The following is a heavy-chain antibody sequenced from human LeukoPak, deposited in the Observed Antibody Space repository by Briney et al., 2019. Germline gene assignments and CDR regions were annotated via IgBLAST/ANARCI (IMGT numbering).Heavy chain of an antibody. Sequence: GSVKVSCKASGYTFTSYDINWVRQATGQGLEWMGWMSPNSGNTGYAQKFQGRVTMTRNTSINSAYMELSSLRSEDTAVYYCARSAVRMDAFDIWGQGTMVTVSA. CDR2: MSPNSGNT. J-gene: IGHJ3*02. CDR3: ARSAVRMDAFDI. D-gene: IGHD2-8*01. V-gene: IGHV1-8*01. CDR1: GYTFTSYD.